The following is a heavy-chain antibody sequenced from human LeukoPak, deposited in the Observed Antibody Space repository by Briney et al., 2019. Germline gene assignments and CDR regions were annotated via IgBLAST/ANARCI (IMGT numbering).Heavy chain of an antibody. CDR2: IYTSGST. V-gene: IGHV4-4*07. CDR3: AGDYDSSGYFDY. D-gene: IGHD3-3*01. J-gene: IGHJ4*02. CDR1: SGSISSYY. Sequence: SETLSLTCTVSSGSISSYYWSWIRQPAGKGLEWIGRIYTSGSTNYNPSLKSRVTMSVDTSKNQFSLKLSSVTAADTAVYYCAGDYDSSGYFDYWGQGTLVTVSS.